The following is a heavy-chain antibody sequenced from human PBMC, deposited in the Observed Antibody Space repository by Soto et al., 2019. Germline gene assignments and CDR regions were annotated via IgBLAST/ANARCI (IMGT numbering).Heavy chain of an antibody. J-gene: IGHJ4*02. D-gene: IGHD5-12*01. CDR3: ARALGSSWLRLRGFDY. CDR2: ISSSSSYT. Sequence: QVQLVESGGGLVKPGGSLRLSCAASGFTFSDYYMSWIRQAPGKGLEWVSYISSSSSYTNYADSVKGRFTISRDNAKNSLYLQMNSLRAEDTAVYYCARALGSSWLRLRGFDYWGQGTLVTVSS. CDR1: GFTFSDYY. V-gene: IGHV3-11*05.